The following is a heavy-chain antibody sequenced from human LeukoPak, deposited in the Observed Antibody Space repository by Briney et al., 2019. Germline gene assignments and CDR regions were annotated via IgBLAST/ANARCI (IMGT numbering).Heavy chain of an antibody. V-gene: IGHV3-30-3*01. D-gene: IGHD3-10*01. CDR1: GFTFSSYA. Sequence: GGSLRLSCAASGFTFSSYAMHWVRQAPGKGLEWVAVISYDGSNKYYADSVKGRFTISRDNSKNTLYLQMNSLRAEDTAVYYCARDFGRDQYYSSYFDYWGQGTLVTVSS. CDR3: ARDFGRDQYYSSYFDY. J-gene: IGHJ4*02. CDR2: ISYDGSNK.